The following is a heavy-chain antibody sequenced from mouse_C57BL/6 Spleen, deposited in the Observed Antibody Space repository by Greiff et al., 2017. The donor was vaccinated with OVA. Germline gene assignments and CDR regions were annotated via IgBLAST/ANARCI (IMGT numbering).Heavy chain of an antibody. Sequence: VQLKESGPELVKPGASVKMSCKASGYTFTDYNMHWVKQSHGKSLEWIGYINPNNGGTSYNQKFKGKATLTVNKSSSTAYMELRSLTSEDSAVYYCARGHDGYTDFDYWGQGTTLTVSS. CDR3: ARGHDGYTDFDY. CDR2: INPNNGGT. D-gene: IGHD2-3*01. CDR1: GYTFTDYN. J-gene: IGHJ2*01. V-gene: IGHV1-22*01.